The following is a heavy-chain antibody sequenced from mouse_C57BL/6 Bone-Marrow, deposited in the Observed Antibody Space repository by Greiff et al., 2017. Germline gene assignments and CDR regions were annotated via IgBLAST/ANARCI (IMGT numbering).Heavy chain of an antibody. D-gene: IGHD2-4*01. CDR2: IDPSDSYT. CDR3: ARSGDYPYFDY. CDR1: GYTFTSYW. V-gene: IGHV1-50*01. Sequence: QVQLKQPGAELVKPGASVKLSCKASGYTFTSYWMQWVKQRPGQGLEWIGEIDPSDSYTNYNQKFKGKATLTVDTSSSTAYMQLSSLTSEDSAVYDCARSGDYPYFDYWGQGTTLTVSS. J-gene: IGHJ2*01.